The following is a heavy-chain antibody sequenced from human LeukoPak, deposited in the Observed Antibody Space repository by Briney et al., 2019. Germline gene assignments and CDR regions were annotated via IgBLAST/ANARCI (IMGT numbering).Heavy chain of an antibody. V-gene: IGHV3-21*01. CDR3: ARAAGQLDDY. J-gene: IGHJ4*02. CDR1: GFIHSSYS. CDR2: ISSSSSYI. Sequence: GGCVRLSRAACGFIHSSYSMNWVRQARAKGLEWVSSISSSSSYIYYADSVKGRFTISRDNAKNSLYLQMNSLRAEDTAVYYCARAAGQLDDYWGQGTLVTVSS. D-gene: IGHD6-13*01.